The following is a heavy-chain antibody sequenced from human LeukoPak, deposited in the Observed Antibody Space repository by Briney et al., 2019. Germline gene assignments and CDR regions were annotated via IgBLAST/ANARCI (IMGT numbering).Heavy chain of an antibody. CDR3: ARGAAGSYCSGGSCPYFDY. Sequence: ASVKVSCKASVYTFTSYDVNWVRQATGQELEWMGWVNPNSGHTGYAQKFQGRVTMSTNTSISTAYMELSSLRSEDTAVYYCARGAAGSYCSGGSCPYFDYWGQGTLVSVSS. D-gene: IGHD2-15*01. CDR2: VNPNSGHT. V-gene: IGHV1-8*01. J-gene: IGHJ4*02. CDR1: VYTFTSYD.